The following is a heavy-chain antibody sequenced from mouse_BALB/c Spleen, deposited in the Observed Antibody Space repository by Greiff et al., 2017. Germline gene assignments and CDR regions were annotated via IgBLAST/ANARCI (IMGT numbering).Heavy chain of an antibody. CDR1: GYSFTSYY. Sequence: QVQLQQSGPELVKPGASVKISCKASGYSFTSYYIHWVKQRPGQGLEWIGWIFPGSGNTKYNEKFKGKATLTADTSSSTAYMQLSSLTSEDSAVYFCAISGNYVWFAYWGQGTLVTVSA. J-gene: IGHJ3*01. V-gene: IGHV1-66*01. CDR2: IFPGSGNT. D-gene: IGHD2-1*01. CDR3: AISGNYVWFAY.